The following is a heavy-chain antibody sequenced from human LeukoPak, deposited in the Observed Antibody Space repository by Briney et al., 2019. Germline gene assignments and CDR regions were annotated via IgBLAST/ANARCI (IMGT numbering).Heavy chain of an antibody. CDR3: ARGTEVYYDSSSYYSY. V-gene: IGHV3-30*02. CDR1: AFTFSTYG. J-gene: IGHJ4*02. D-gene: IGHD3-22*01. Sequence: PGGSLRLSCAASAFTFSTYGMYWVRQAPGKGLEWVAFIRFDGSNTYYADSVKGRFTISRDNSKNTLYLQMNSLRAEDTAFYYCARGTEVYYDSSSYYSYWGQGTLVTVSS. CDR2: IRFDGSNT.